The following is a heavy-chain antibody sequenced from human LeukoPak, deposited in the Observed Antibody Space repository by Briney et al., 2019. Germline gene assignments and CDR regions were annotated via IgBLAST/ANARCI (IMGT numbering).Heavy chain of an antibody. CDR3: ARGRYSYDSSGYSRRRFDP. CDR2: INHSGST. CDR1: GGSFSGYY. Sequence: KPSETLSLTCAVYGGSFSGYYWSWIRQPPGKGLEWIGGINHSGSTNYNPSLKSRVTISVDTSKNQFSLKLSSVTAADTAVYYCARGRYSYDSSGYSRRRFDPWGQGTLVTVSS. V-gene: IGHV4-34*01. D-gene: IGHD3-22*01. J-gene: IGHJ5*02.